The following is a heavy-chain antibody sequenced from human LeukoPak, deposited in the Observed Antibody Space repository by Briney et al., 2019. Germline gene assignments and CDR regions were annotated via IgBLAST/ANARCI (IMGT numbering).Heavy chain of an antibody. Sequence: ASVKVSCKASGYTFTSYGISWVRQAPGQGLEWMGWISAYNGNTNYAQKLQGRVTMTTDTSTSTAYMELRSLRSDDTAVYYCARDFYLYYDFWSGYYNAFDIWGQGTMVTVSS. V-gene: IGHV1-18*01. CDR1: GYTFTSYG. CDR2: ISAYNGNT. J-gene: IGHJ3*02. D-gene: IGHD3-3*01. CDR3: ARDFYLYYDFWSGYYNAFDI.